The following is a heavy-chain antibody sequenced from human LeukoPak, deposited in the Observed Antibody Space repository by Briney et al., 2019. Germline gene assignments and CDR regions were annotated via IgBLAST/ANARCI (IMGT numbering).Heavy chain of an antibody. CDR2: ISSSSSYI. CDR3: ARAAYSSSWYDY. CDR1: GFTFSSYS. Sequence: GGSLRLSCAASGFTFSSYSMNWVRQAPGKGLEWVSSISSSSSYIYYADSVKDRFTTSRDNAKNSLYLQMNSLRAEDTAVYYCARAAYSSSWYDYWGQGTLVTVSS. V-gene: IGHV3-21*01. D-gene: IGHD6-13*01. J-gene: IGHJ4*02.